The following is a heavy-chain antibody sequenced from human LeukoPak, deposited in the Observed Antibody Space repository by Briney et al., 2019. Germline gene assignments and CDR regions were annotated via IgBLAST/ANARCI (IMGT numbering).Heavy chain of an antibody. CDR2: IYYSGST. D-gene: IGHD2-15*01. Sequence: PSETLSLTCTVSGGSISSGDYYWSWIRQPPRKGLEWIGYIYYSGSTYYNPSLKSRVTISVDTSKNQFSLKLSSVTAADTAVYYCAGNGVVAATKYFDYWGQGTLVTVSS. CDR3: AGNGVVAATKYFDY. CDR1: GGSISSGDYY. J-gene: IGHJ4*01. V-gene: IGHV4-30-4*08.